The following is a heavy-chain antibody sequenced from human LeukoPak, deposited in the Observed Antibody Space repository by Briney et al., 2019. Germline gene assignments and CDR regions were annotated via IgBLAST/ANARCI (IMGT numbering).Heavy chain of an antibody. D-gene: IGHD2-21*02. J-gene: IGHJ4*02. V-gene: IGHV3-30-3*01. CDR2: ISYDGSNN. Sequence: PGGSLRLSCAASGLTFSSYAMHWVRLAPGKGLEWVAVISYDGSNNHYADSVKGRFTISRDNSKNTLYLQMKSLRAEDTAVYYCARDSDAFCGGDCYSSYWGQGTLVTVSS. CDR3: ARDSDAFCGGDCYSSY. CDR1: GLTFSSYA.